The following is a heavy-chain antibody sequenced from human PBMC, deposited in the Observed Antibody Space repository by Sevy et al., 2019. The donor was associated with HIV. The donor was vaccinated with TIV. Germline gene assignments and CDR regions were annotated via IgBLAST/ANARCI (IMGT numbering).Heavy chain of an antibody. CDR2: IYSGVTT. Sequence: GGSLRLSCAASGFTVGSNYMSWVRQAPGKGLEWVSIIYSGVTTSYADSVKGRFTISRDNSKNKLYLQMNSLRAEDTAVYYCARVSVYYYDSSGYYTTGNAFDIWGQGTMVTVSS. CDR3: ARVSVYYYDSSGYYTTGNAFDI. J-gene: IGHJ3*02. D-gene: IGHD3-22*01. CDR1: GFTVGSNY. V-gene: IGHV3-53*01.